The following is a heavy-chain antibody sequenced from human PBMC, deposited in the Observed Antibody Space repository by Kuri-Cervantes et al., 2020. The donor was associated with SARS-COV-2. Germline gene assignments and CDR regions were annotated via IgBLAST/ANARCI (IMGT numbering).Heavy chain of an antibody. CDR3: ARSGSYPYYYYYMDV. J-gene: IGHJ6*03. D-gene: IGHD1-26*01. V-gene: IGHV4-61*09. CDR1: GGSISSGSYY. Sequence: LRLSCTVSGGSISSGSYYWGWIRQPAGKGLEWIGYIYTSGSTNYNPSLKSRVTISVDTSKNQFSLKLSSVTAADTAVYYCARSGSYPYYYYYMDVWGKGTTVTVSS. CDR2: IYTSGST.